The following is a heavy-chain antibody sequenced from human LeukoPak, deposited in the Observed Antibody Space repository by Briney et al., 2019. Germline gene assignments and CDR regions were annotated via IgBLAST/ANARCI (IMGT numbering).Heavy chain of an antibody. D-gene: IGHD2-21*01. CDR2: TYYRSKWSN. CDR3: ARGSAISVRTHDS. J-gene: IGHJ5*01. Sequence: SQTLTLTCAISGDSVSSNSAAWNWIRQSPSRGLEWLGRTYYRSKWSNDYAVSVKSRITINPDTSKNQFSLQLNSVTPEDTAVYYCARGSAISVRTHDSWGQGTLVTVSS. V-gene: IGHV6-1*01. CDR1: GDSVSSNSAA.